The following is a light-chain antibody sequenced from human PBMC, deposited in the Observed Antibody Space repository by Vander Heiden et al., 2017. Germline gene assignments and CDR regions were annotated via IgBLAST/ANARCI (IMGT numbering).Light chain of an antibody. J-gene: IGKJ1*01. Sequence: EIVLPTSPATLSLSPGERATLPCRASQSVSSYLAWYQQKPGQAPRLLIYDASNRATGIPARFSGSGSGTDFTLTISSLEPEDFAVYYCQQRSNWPRTFGQGSKVEIK. CDR1: QSVSSY. V-gene: IGKV3-11*01. CDR3: QQRSNWPRT. CDR2: DAS.